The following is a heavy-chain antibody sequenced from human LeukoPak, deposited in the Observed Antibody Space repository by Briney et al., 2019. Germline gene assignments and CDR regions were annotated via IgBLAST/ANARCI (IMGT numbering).Heavy chain of an antibody. CDR2: ININTGNP. J-gene: IGHJ4*02. Sequence: ASVKVSCKASGYSFTSYGLNWVRQAPGQGLEWMGWININTGNPTYAQGFTGRFVFSLDTSVSTAYLQISSLKAEDTAVCYCARGSIGLMTTMTDWGQGTLVTVSS. CDR3: ARGSIGLMTTMTD. CDR1: GYSFTSYG. V-gene: IGHV7-4-1*02. D-gene: IGHD4-17*01.